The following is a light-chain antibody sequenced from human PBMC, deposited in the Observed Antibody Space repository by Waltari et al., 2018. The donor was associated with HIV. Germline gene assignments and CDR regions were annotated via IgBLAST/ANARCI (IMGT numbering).Light chain of an antibody. V-gene: IGLV3-21*02. Sequence: SYVLTQPPSVSVAPGQTARITCGGNNIGSKSVHWYQQKPGQAPVLVVYDDSDRPSGIPGRFSGSNAGNTATLTISRVEAGDEADYYCQVWDSSSEQGVFGGGTKLTVL. CDR3: QVWDSSSEQGV. CDR2: DDS. J-gene: IGLJ2*01. CDR1: NIGSKS.